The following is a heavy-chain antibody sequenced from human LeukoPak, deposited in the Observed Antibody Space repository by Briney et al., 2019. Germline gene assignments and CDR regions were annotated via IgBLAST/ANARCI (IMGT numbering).Heavy chain of an antibody. D-gene: IGHD1-26*01. V-gene: IGHV3-21*01. J-gene: IGHJ4*02. Sequence: PGGSLRLSCAASGFTFSSYEMNWVRQAPGKGLEWVSSISSSSSYIYYADSVKGRFTISRDNAKNSLYLQMNSLRAEDTAVYYCARRSLATGGFDYWGQGTLVTVSS. CDR2: ISSSSSYI. CDR3: ARRSLATGGFDY. CDR1: GFTFSSYE.